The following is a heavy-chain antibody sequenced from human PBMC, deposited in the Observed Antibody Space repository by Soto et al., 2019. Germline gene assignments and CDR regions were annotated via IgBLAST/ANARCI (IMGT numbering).Heavy chain of an antibody. CDR2: ISGSGGST. V-gene: IGHV3-23*01. CDR1: GFTFSSYA. Sequence: GGSLRLSCAASGFTFSSYAMSWVRQAPGKGLEWVSAISGSGGSTYYADSVKGRFTISRDNSKNTLYLQMNSLRAEDTAVYHCAKDRRWLHPRSFGMDVWGQGTTVTVSS. D-gene: IGHD5-12*01. J-gene: IGHJ6*02. CDR3: AKDRRWLHPRSFGMDV.